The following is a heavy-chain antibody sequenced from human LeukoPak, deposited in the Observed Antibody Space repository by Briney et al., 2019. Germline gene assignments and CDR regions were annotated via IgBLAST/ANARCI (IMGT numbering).Heavy chain of an antibody. D-gene: IGHD3-10*01. CDR1: GGSFSGYY. CDR2: INHSGST. J-gene: IGHJ6*03. V-gene: IGHV4-34*01. CDR3: ARARLYGSGSYYPQYYYYYYMDV. Sequence: SETLSLTCAVYGGSFSGYYWSWIRQPPGKGLEWIGEINHSGSTNYNPSLKSRVTISVDTSKNQFSLKLSSVTAADTAVYYCARARLYGSGSYYPQYYYYYYMDVWGKGTTVTVSS.